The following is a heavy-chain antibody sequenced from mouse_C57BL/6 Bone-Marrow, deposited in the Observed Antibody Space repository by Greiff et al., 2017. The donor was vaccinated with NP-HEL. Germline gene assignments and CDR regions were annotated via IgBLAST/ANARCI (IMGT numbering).Heavy chain of an antibody. J-gene: IGHJ4*01. V-gene: IGHV1-15*01. CDR1: GYTFTDYE. CDR3: TRRYYGSSYCAMDY. D-gene: IGHD1-1*01. Sequence: QVQLQQSGAELVRPGAPVTLSCKASGYTFTDYEMHWVKQTPVHGLEWIGAIDPETGGTAYNQKFKGKAILTADKSSSTAYMELRSLTSEDSAVYYCTRRYYGSSYCAMDYWGQGTAVTVSS. CDR2: IDPETGGT.